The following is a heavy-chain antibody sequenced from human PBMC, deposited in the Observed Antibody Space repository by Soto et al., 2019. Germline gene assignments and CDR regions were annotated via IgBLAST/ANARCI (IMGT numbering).Heavy chain of an antibody. D-gene: IGHD6-19*01. CDR3: AKKYSSGWHFKGAYYYYYGMDV. Sequence: GGSLRLSCAASGFTFSSYAMSWVRQAPGKGLEWVSAISGSGGSTYYADSVKGRFTISRDNSKNTLYLQMNSLRAEDTAVYYCAKKYSSGWHFKGAYYYYYGMDVWGQGTTVTVSS. CDR1: GFTFSSYA. V-gene: IGHV3-23*01. J-gene: IGHJ6*02. CDR2: ISGSGGST.